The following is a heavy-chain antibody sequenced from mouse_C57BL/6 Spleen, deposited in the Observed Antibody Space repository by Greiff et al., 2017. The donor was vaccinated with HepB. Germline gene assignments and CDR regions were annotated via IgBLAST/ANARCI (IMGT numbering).Heavy chain of an antibody. CDR3: ARGYYYGSSYVPFAY. Sequence: VQLQQSGAELVRPGTSVKMSCKASGYTFTNYWIGWAKQRPGHGLEWIGDIYPGGGYTNYNEKFKGKATLTADKSSSTAYMQFSSLTSEDSAIYYCARGYYYGSSYVPFAYWGQGTLVTVSA. V-gene: IGHV1-63*01. D-gene: IGHD1-1*01. J-gene: IGHJ3*01. CDR1: GYTFTNYW. CDR2: IYPGGGYT.